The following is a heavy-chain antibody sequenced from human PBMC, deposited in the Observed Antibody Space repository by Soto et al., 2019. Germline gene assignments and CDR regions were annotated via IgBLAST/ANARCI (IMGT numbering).Heavy chain of an antibody. J-gene: IGHJ4*02. Sequence: QVQLQESGPGLVKPSGTLSLTCAVSGGSISSSNWWSWVRQPPGKGLEWIGEIYHSGSTNYNPSLKSRVTISVDKSKYQFSLKLSSVTAADTAVYYCARVVRGSSSSLASYFDYWGQGTLVTVSS. CDR3: ARVVRGSSSSLASYFDY. D-gene: IGHD6-6*01. V-gene: IGHV4-4*02. CDR1: GGSISSSNW. CDR2: IYHSGST.